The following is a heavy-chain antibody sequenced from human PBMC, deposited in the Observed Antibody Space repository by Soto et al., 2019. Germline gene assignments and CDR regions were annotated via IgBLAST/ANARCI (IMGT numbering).Heavy chain of an antibody. J-gene: IGHJ3*02. CDR1: GGTFSTYS. D-gene: IGHD2-21*01. CDR2: IIPMLGVR. V-gene: IGHV1-69*02. Sequence: QVQLVQSGAEVKKPGSSVKVSCKDSGGTFSTYSMFWVRQAPGQGLEWMGRIIPMLGVRNFAQRFQDRVSITADKSTATVHMELSSLRSEDTALYYCTIGSWSGEVFDIWGQGTMVTVSS. CDR3: TIGSWSGEVFDI.